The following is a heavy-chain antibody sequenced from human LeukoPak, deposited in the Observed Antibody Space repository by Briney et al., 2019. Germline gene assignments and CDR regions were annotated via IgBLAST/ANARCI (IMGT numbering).Heavy chain of an antibody. D-gene: IGHD2-2*02. Sequence: SVKVSCKASGGTFSSYAISWVRQAPGQGLEWMGGIIPIFGTANYAQKFQGRVTITADESTSTAYMELSSLRSEDTAVYYCATMIVVEPAAIGWFDPWGQGTLVTVSS. CDR1: GGTFSSYA. CDR3: ATMIVVEPAAIGWFDP. CDR2: IIPIFGTA. V-gene: IGHV1-69*01. J-gene: IGHJ5*02.